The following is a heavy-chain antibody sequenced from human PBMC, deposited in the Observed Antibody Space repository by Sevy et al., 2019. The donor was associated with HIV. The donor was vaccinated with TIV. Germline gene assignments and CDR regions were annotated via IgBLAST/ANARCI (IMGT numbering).Heavy chain of an antibody. CDR2: IWFDGSNT. D-gene: IGHD5-18*01. V-gene: IGHV3-33*01. J-gene: IGHJ4*02. CDR1: GFTFSSYG. CDR3: ARTKSNTAMVSSDY. Sequence: GGSLRLSCAASGFTFSSYGMHWVRQGPGKGLEWVAVIWFDGSNTYYADSVKGRFTISRDNAKNSLYLQMNTLRAEDTAVYYCARTKSNTAMVSSDYWGQGTLVTVSS.